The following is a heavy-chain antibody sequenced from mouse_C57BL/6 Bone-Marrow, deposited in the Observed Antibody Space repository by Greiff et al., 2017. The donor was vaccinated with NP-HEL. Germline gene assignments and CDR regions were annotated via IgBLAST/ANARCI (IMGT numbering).Heavy chain of an antibody. CDR3: ARTGIYYGNYYAMDY. CDR1: GYTLTSYW. Sequence: QVQLQQPGAELVRPGTSVKLSCKASGYTLTSYWMHWVKQRPGQGLEWIGVIDPSDSYTNYNQKFKGKATLTVDTSSSTAYMQLSSLTSEDSAVYYCARTGIYYGNYYAMDYWGQGTSVTVSS. V-gene: IGHV1-59*01. D-gene: IGHD2-1*01. CDR2: IDPSDSYT. J-gene: IGHJ4*01.